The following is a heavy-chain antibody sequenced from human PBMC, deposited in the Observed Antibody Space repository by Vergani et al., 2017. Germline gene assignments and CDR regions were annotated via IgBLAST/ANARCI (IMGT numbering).Heavy chain of an antibody. Sequence: VQLVESGGGVVQPGGSLRLSCAASGFSFSSYGMHWVRQAPGKGLEWVAFIRDDGSNKYYADSVKGRFTISRDNSKNTLYLQMNSLRAEDTAVYYCARDPLGAHFDYWGQGTLVTVSS. J-gene: IGHJ4*02. CDR1: GFSFSSYG. V-gene: IGHV3-30*02. CDR2: IRDDGSNK. CDR3: ARDPLGAHFDY.